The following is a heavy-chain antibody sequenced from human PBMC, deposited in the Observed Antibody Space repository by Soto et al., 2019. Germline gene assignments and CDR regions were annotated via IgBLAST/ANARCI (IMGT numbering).Heavy chain of an antibody. Sequence: EVLLVESGGGLVQPGGSLRLSCAASGFDFRKFWMNWVRHVPGKGLEWVATIKDDGSQKFYVDSVKGRFSISRDNGMKFVFLEMSSLRGGDTATYYCARQHYGEYFDYWGQGVLVTVSS. D-gene: IGHD3-10*01. CDR2: IKDDGSQK. J-gene: IGHJ4*02. V-gene: IGHV3-7*01. CDR3: ARQHYGEYFDY. CDR1: GFDFRKFW.